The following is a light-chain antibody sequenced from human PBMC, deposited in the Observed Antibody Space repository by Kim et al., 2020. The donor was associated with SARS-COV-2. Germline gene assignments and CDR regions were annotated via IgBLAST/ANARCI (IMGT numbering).Light chain of an antibody. Sequence: GGTVTLTCGLTSGSVSTSYYPSWYQQTPGQAPRTVIYSTNSRSSGVPDRFSGSILGNKAALTITGAQADDESDYYCVLYMGSGIWVFGGGTQLTVL. V-gene: IGLV8-61*01. CDR1: SGSVSTSYY. CDR2: STN. J-gene: IGLJ3*02. CDR3: VLYMGSGIWV.